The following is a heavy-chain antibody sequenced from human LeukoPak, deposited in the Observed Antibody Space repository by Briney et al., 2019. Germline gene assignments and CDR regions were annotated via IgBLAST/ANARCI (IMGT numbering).Heavy chain of an antibody. D-gene: IGHD2-15*01. CDR2: ISHSGGTT. CDR3: AKDRGTVAADY. J-gene: IGHJ4*02. V-gene: IGHV3-23*01. CDR1: GFTFSSYA. Sequence: GGSLRLSCAASGFTFSSYAMSWVRQAPGKGLEWVSAISHSGGTTYYADSVKGRFTISRDNSKNILNLQMNSLRTEDTAMYYCAKDRGTVAADYWGQGTLVTVSS.